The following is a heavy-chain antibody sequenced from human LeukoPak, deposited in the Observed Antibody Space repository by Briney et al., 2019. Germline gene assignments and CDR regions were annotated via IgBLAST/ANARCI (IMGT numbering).Heavy chain of an antibody. CDR3: ARRDSSGCSDY. J-gene: IGHJ4*02. V-gene: IGHV1-46*01. Sequence: ASVKVSCKASGYTFIDYYMHWVRQAPGQGLEWMGIINPSGGSTSYAQKFQGRVTMTRDTSTSTVYMELSSLRSEDTAVYYCARRDSSGCSDYWGQGTLVTVSS. CDR1: GYTFIDYY. D-gene: IGHD6-19*01. CDR2: INPSGGST.